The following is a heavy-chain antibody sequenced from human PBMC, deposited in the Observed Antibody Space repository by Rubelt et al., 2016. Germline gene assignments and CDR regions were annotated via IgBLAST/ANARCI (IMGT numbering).Heavy chain of an antibody. CDR2: IWSDGTNK. CDR1: GFTFSSYG. J-gene: IGHJ4*02. D-gene: IGHD6-19*01. Sequence: QVQLVESGGGVVQPGRSLRLSCAASGFTFSSYGMHWVRQAPGKGLEWVAFIWSDGTNKYYVDSVKGRFTISRDNSKNTLYLQMNSLRAEDTAVYYCASEQWLVWRGRAPFDYWGQGTLVTVSS. CDR3: ASEQWLVWRGRAPFDY. V-gene: IGHV3-33*08.